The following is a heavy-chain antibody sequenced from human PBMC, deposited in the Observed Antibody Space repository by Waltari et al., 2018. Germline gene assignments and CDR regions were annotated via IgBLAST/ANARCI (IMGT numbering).Heavy chain of an antibody. V-gene: IGHV4-39*01. J-gene: IGHJ6*02. Sequence: QLQLQESGPGLVKPSETLSLTCSVSGGSIGTGTVYWGWIRQPPGKGLEWIGTIFDRGDTFDNPSLDSRATISIDTSKNQFSLKLNAVTAADAAVYYCARHFPDYQTYYYGMDVWGQGTTVTVSS. CDR3: ARHFPDYQTYYYGMDV. CDR1: GGSIGTGTVY. D-gene: IGHD4-17*01. CDR2: IFDRGDT.